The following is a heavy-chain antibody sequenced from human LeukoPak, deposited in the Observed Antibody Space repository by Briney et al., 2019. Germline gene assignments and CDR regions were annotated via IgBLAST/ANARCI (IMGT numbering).Heavy chain of an antibody. CDR2: IKQDGCEK. D-gene: IGHD3-9*01. Sequence: PGGSLRLLCAASGFTFSSYWMRWVRQAPGKGLEGVGIIKQDGCEKYYIDSVKGRFTISRDNAKDSLYLQMNSLRAEDTAVYYCARDYYDILTGDPGYWGQGTLVTVSS. CDR1: GFTFSSYW. CDR3: ARDYYDILTGDPGY. J-gene: IGHJ4*02. V-gene: IGHV3-7*01.